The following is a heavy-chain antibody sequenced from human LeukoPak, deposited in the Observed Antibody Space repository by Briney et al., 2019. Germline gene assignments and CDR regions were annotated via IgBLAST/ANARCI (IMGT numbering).Heavy chain of an antibody. CDR3: ARLVSYDSSGDRYYFDY. D-gene: IGHD3-22*01. CDR2: IYYSGNT. V-gene: IGHV4-39*01. CDR1: GGSISSSSFY. Sequence: SETLSLTCTVSGGSISSSSFYWGWIRQPPGKWLEWIGSIYYSGNTYSNPSLKSRVTISVDTSKNQFSLKMSSVTAADTAVYYCARLVSYDSSGDRYYFDYWGQGTLVTVSS. J-gene: IGHJ4*02.